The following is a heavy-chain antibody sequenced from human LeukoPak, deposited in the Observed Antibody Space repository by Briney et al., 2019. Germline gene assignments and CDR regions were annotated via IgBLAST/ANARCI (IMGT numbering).Heavy chain of an antibody. J-gene: IGHJ4*02. V-gene: IGHV3-43D*03. CDR1: GFTFDDYA. Sequence: PGGSLRLSCAASGFTFDDYAMHWVRQAPGKGLEWVSLISWDGGSTYYADSVKGRFAISSDNSKNSLYLQMNSLRAEDTALYYCAKDITPREYYDFWSGQEYWGQGTLVTVSS. D-gene: IGHD3-3*01. CDR3: AKDITPREYYDFWSGQEY. CDR2: ISWDGGST.